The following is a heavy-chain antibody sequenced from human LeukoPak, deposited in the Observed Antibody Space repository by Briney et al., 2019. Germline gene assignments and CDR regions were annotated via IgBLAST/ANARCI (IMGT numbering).Heavy chain of an antibody. J-gene: IGHJ6*02. Sequence: GGSLRLSCSASGFIFTTYWMHWVREAPGKGLVWVARINSDGSDTYYADSVKGRFTISRDNSKNTVYLQMNSLRAEDTAVYYCARAPGYYYGMDVWGQGTTVTVSS. CDR1: GFIFTTYW. CDR3: ARAPGYYYGMDV. V-gene: IGHV3-74*01. CDR2: INSDGSDT.